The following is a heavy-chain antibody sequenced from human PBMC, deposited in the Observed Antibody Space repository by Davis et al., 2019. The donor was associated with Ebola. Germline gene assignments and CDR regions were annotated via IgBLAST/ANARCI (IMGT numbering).Heavy chain of an antibody. CDR3: ARGPSRRNWFDP. D-gene: IGHD6-6*01. CDR2: INTKTGNP. J-gene: IGHJ5*02. V-gene: IGHV7-4-1*02. Sequence: ASVKVSCKTSGYIFPTHAIHWVRQAPGQGLEWMGWINTKTGNPTYAQAFTGRFVFSLDTSVTTAHLQISSLKADDTAVYYCARGPSRRNWFDPWGQGTLVTVSS. CDR1: GYIFPTHA.